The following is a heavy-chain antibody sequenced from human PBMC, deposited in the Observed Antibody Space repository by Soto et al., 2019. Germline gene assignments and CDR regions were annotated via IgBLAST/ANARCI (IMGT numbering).Heavy chain of an antibody. CDR2: SSYNGGT. CDR3: ARHRIEVVWRGFDF. D-gene: IGHD1-1*01. J-gene: IGHJ4*02. CDR1: ADSSTISNSY. Sequence: SETLSLTCTVSADSSTISNSYWGCLRPPPGKGLQGIGSSSYNGGTFYNPSLKGRVAISVDTSKKQSSLQVTSVTAADTAVYYCARHRIEVVWRGFDFWGQGSPVTVSS. V-gene: IGHV4-39*01.